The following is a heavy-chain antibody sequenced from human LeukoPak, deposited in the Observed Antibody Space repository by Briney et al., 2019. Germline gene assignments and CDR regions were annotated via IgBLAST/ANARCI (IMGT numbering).Heavy chain of an antibody. CDR3: ARRGSSGSYDY. CDR2: IYTSGST. D-gene: IGHD1-26*01. CDR1: GGSISSYY. J-gene: IGHJ4*02. V-gene: IGHV4-4*09. Sequence: SETLSLTCTVSGGSISSYYWSWIRQPPGKGLDWIGYIYTSGSTNYNPSLKSRVTISVDTSKNQFSLKLSSVTAADTAVYYCARRGSSGSYDYWGQGTLVTVSS.